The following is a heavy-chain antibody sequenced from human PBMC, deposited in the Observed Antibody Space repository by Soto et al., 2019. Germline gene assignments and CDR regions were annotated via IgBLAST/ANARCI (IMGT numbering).Heavy chain of an antibody. V-gene: IGHV3-21*01. Sequence: GESLRLSCAASGFTFSSYSMNWVRQAPGKGLEWVSSISSSSSYIYYADSVKGRFTISRDNAKNSLYLQMNSLRDEDTAVYYCAREWDIVVVPAATGGYYGMDVWGQGTTVTVSS. CDR2: ISSSSSYI. CDR1: GFTFSSYS. J-gene: IGHJ6*02. CDR3: AREWDIVVVPAATGGYYGMDV. D-gene: IGHD2-2*01.